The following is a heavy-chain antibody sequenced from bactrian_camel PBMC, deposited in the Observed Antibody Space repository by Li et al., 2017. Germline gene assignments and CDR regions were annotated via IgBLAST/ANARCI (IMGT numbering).Heavy chain of an antibody. V-gene: IGHV3S54*01. D-gene: IGHD2*01. Sequence: HVQLVESGGGSVQAGDSLTLSCTHAEYIFRHCAMGWYRQVPGKEREGVARIATGSGNTYYADSVKGRFTISQDNAKNTVYLQMNSLKPEDTAMYYCAARGPYCYTKLSVRDFTYWGQGTQVTVSS. CDR2: IATGSGNT. CDR3: AARGPYCYTKLSVRDFTY. CDR1: EYIFRHCA. J-gene: IGHJ4*01.